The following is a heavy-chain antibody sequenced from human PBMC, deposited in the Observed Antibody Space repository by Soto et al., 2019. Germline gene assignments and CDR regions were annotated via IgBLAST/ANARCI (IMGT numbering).Heavy chain of an antibody. V-gene: IGHV3-21*04. CDR2: ISSSSSYI. J-gene: IGHJ4*02. D-gene: IGHD3-3*02. CDR1: GFTFSSYS. CDR3: ARISTTSTYYFDY. Sequence: GGSLRLSCAASGFTFSSYSMNWVRQAPGKGLEWVSSISSSSSYIYYADSVKGRFTISRDNAKNSLYLQMNSLRAEDTAVYYCARISTTSTYYFDYWGQGTVVTVSS.